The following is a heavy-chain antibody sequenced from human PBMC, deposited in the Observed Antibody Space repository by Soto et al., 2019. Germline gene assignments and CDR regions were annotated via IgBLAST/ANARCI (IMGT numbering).Heavy chain of an antibody. Sequence: EMQLVESGGALVQPGGSLRLSCAASGFTFSSSWMAWVRQAPGKGLEWVANMNPEGSAEYYVDSVKGRFTISRDNAKNSLYLQMNSLRLEDTALYYCARHGVWCFDFWGQGTLVSISS. CDR3: ARHGVWCFDF. V-gene: IGHV3-7*02. J-gene: IGHJ4*02. D-gene: IGHD2-8*02. CDR1: GFTFSSSW. CDR2: MNPEGSAE.